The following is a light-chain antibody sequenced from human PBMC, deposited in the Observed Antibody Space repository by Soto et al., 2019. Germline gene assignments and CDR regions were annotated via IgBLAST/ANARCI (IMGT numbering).Light chain of an antibody. CDR1: QSVGYN. CDR3: QQSNNWPKT. Sequence: EIVMTQSPDTLSVSPGETDTLSCRASQSVGYNLAWYQQKPGQAPRLLISDASTRAAGLPARFSGSGSGTEFTLTISGLQSEDFAVYYCQQSNNWPKTFGQGTKVDIK. CDR2: DAS. V-gene: IGKV3-15*01. J-gene: IGKJ1*01.